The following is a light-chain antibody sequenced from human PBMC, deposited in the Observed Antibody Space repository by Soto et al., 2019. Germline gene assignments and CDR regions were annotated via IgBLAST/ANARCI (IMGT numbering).Light chain of an antibody. CDR2: NND. Sequence: QSALTQPPSASATPGQGVTISCSGSSSNIGRDAVTWYQQLPGSAPKLLIYNNDQRPSGVPDRFSGSRSGTSASLAISGLQPEDEADYHCAVWDGSLNARVFGGGTKLTVL. CDR1: SSNIGRDA. V-gene: IGLV1-44*01. J-gene: IGLJ3*02. CDR3: AVWDGSLNARV.